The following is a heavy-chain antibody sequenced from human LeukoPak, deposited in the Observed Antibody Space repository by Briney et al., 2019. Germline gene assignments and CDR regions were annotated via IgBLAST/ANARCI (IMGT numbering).Heavy chain of an antibody. D-gene: IGHD3-3*01. Sequence: SETLSLTCAVSGGSISSSGYYWSWIRQHPGKGLEWIGYIYYSGSTYYNPSLKSRVTISVDTSKNQFSLKLSSVTAADTAVYYCARVTYYDFWSGYYTFDYWGQGTLVTVSS. CDR1: GGSISSSGYY. CDR2: IYYSGST. CDR3: ARVTYYDFWSGYYTFDY. J-gene: IGHJ4*02. V-gene: IGHV4-31*11.